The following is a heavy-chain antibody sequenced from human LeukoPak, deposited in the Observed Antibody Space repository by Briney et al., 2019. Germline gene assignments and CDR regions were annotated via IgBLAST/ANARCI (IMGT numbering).Heavy chain of an antibody. J-gene: IGHJ4*02. Sequence: ASVKVSCKASGYTFTSYGISWVRQAPGQGLEWMGWISAYNGNTNYAQKLQGRVTMTTDTSTSTAYIELRSLRSDDTAVYYCARGPFDSYIAAAADYWGQGTLVTVSS. V-gene: IGHV1-18*01. CDR2: ISAYNGNT. CDR1: GYTFTSYG. D-gene: IGHD6-13*01. CDR3: ARGPFDSYIAAAADY.